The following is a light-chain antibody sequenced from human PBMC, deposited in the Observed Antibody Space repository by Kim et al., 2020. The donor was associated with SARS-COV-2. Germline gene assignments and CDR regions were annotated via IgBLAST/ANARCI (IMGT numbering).Light chain of an antibody. J-gene: IGKJ1*01. Sequence: DIQMTQSPSVLSASVEDRVTITCRASQVIGNYLVWFQQRPGKVPKRLIYAATSLQSGVPSRFSGSGSGTEFTLTIGSLQPEDSATYYCLQHSTYPPTFSQGTKVDIK. V-gene: IGKV1-17*03. CDR3: LQHSTYPPT. CDR2: AAT. CDR1: QVIGNY.